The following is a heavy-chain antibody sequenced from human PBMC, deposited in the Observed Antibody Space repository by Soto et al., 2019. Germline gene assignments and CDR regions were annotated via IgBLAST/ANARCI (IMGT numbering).Heavy chain of an antibody. D-gene: IGHD2-15*01. J-gene: IGHJ4*02. V-gene: IGHV3-53*01. CDR1: GFTVRDNY. CDR3: ARDCSGSSCYSSGFDY. CDR2: IYAGGST. Sequence: EVQLVESGGGLIQPGGSLRLSCAASGFTVRDNYMSWVRQAPGKGLEWVSIIYAGGSTYYADSVKGRFTISRDTSRNTVYLQMNSLRVDDTAIHYCARDCSGSSCYSSGFDYWGQGTLVTVSS.